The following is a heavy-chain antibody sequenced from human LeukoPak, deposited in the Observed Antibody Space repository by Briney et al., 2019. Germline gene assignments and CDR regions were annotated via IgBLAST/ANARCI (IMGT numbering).Heavy chain of an antibody. CDR3: ARDRYVGATTAGDSDS. CDR2: IYYSGST. J-gene: IGHJ4*02. D-gene: IGHD1-26*01. Sequence: PSETLSLTCTVSGVSVSSGSYYWSWLRQPPGKGLEWIGYIYYSGSTNYNPSLKSRVTISVDTSKNQFSLKLSSVTAADTAVYYCARDRYVGATTAGDSDSWGQGTLVTVSS. V-gene: IGHV4-61*01. CDR1: GVSVSSGSYY.